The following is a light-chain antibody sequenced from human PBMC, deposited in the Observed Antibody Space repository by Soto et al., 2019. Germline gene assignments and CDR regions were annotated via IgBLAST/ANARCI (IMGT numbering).Light chain of an antibody. CDR1: RSNIGAGFD. J-gene: IGLJ2*01. CDR2: DNN. Sequence: QLVLTQPPSVSGAPGQRVTISCTGTRSNIGAGFDVHWYQQLPGTAPKPLIYDNNNRPSGVPDRFSGSKSGTSASLAITGLQAEDEADYYCQSYDGSLSGPVVFGGGTKLTVL. CDR3: QSYDGSLSGPVV. V-gene: IGLV1-40*01.